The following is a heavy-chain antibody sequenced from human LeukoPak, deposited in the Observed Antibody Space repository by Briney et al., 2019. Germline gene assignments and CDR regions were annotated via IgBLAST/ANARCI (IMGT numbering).Heavy chain of an antibody. CDR3: ATSHSSGWPDY. D-gene: IGHD6-19*01. J-gene: IGHJ4*02. V-gene: IGHV4-30-4*01. CDR2: IYYSGST. Sequence: PSETLSLTCTVSGGSISSGDYYWSWIRQPPGKGLEWIGYIYYSGSTYYNPSLKSRVTISVDTSKNQFSLKLSSVTAADTAVYYRATSHSSGWPDYWGQGTLVTVSS. CDR1: GGSISSGDYY.